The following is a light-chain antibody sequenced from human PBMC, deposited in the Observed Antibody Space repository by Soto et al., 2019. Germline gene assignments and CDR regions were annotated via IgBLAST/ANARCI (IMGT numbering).Light chain of an antibody. Sequence: DMQMTQSPSTLSASVGDRVTITCRASQRISSWLAWYQQKPGKAPKLLIYKVSSLERGVPSRFSGSGSGTEFTLTISSLQPDDFATYYCQQYDSYSSFGQGTKLEIK. CDR2: KVS. J-gene: IGKJ2*01. V-gene: IGKV1-5*03. CDR3: QQYDSYSS. CDR1: QRISSW.